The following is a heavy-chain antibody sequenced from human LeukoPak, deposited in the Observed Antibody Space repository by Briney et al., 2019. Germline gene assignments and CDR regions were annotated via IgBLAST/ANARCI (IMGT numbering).Heavy chain of an antibody. D-gene: IGHD1-1*01. CDR2: IYSSGST. V-gene: IGHV4-59*01. CDR3: ARVGGTNYYYYGMDV. Sequence: SETLSLTCSVSGGSISSYYWSWIRQPPGKGLEWIGYIYSSGSTNYNSSLKSRVTISVDTSKNQFSLKLSSVTAADTAVYYCARVGGTNYYYYGMDVWGQGTTVTVSS. CDR1: GGSISSYY. J-gene: IGHJ6*02.